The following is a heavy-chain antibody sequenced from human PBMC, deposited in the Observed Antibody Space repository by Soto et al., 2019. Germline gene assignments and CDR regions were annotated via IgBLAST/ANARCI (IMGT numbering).Heavy chain of an antibody. V-gene: IGHV3-53*01. Sequence: EVQLVESGGGLIQPGGSLRLSCAASGFTVSSNYMSWVRQAPGKGLEWVSVIYSGGSTYYADSVKGRFTISRDNSKNTLYLQMNSLRAEETAVYYCARERVTGPHYYYGMDVWGQGTTVTVSS. CDR2: IYSGGST. CDR3: ARERVTGPHYYYGMDV. J-gene: IGHJ6*02. CDR1: GFTVSSNY.